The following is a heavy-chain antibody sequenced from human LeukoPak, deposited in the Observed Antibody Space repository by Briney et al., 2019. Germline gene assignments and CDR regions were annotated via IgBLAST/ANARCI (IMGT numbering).Heavy chain of an antibody. Sequence: GGSLRLSCAASGFTFSSYSMNWFRQAPGKGLEWVSYISSSSSTIYYADSVKGRFAISRDNAKNSLYLQMNSLRAEDTAVYYCARDQGGGYSYGWQSFDYWGQGTLVTVSS. D-gene: IGHD5-18*01. CDR1: GFTFSSYS. CDR3: ARDQGGGYSYGWQSFDY. CDR2: ISSSSSTI. J-gene: IGHJ4*02. V-gene: IGHV3-48*04.